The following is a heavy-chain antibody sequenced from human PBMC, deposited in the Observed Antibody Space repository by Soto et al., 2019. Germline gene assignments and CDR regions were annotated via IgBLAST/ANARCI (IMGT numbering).Heavy chain of an antibody. CDR1: GFTFSNAW. D-gene: IGHD3-9*01. Sequence: GGSLRLSCAASGFTFSNAWMNWVRQAPGKGLEWVGRIKSKTDGGTTDYAAPVKGRFTISRDDSKNTLYLQMNSLKTEDTAVYYCTTANYDILTGYYYDYYYGMDVWGQGTTVTVSS. CDR2: IKSKTDGGTT. J-gene: IGHJ6*02. V-gene: IGHV3-15*07. CDR3: TTANYDILTGYYYDYYYGMDV.